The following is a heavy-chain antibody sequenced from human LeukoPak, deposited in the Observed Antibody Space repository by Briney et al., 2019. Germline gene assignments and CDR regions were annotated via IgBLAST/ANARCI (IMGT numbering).Heavy chain of an antibody. J-gene: IGHJ6*03. Sequence: ASVKVSCKASAYTFTSYGMSWVRQAPGQGREWMGWISSYNGNTKYAQKLQGRVTMTADTSTSTAYMELRSLTSDDTAVYYCARGTISGADYYYMDVWGKGTTVTVSS. V-gene: IGHV1-18*01. CDR1: AYTFTSYG. D-gene: IGHD1-1*01. CDR3: ARGTISGADYYYMDV. CDR2: ISSYNGNT.